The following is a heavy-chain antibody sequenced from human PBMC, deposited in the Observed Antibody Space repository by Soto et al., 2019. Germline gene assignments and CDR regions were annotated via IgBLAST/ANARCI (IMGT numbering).Heavy chain of an antibody. V-gene: IGHV4-34*01. Sequence: QVQLQQWGAGLLKPSETLSLTCAVYGGSFSGYYWSWIRQPPGKGLEWIGEINHSGSTNYNPSLKSRVTISVDTSKNQYSLKLSSVPAAETDVYYCARAKYYYDSSGYYGYWGQGTLVTVSS. CDR2: INHSGST. D-gene: IGHD3-22*01. CDR1: GGSFSGYY. J-gene: IGHJ4*02. CDR3: ARAKYYYDSSGYYGY.